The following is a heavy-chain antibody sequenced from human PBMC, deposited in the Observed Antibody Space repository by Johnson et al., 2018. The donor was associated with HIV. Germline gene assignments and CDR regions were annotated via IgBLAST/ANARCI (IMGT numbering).Heavy chain of an antibody. V-gene: IGHV3-30-3*01. D-gene: IGHD2-2*01. Sequence: QVQLVESGGGVVQPGRSLRLSCAASGFTFNTYDMHWVRQAPGKGLEWVAVVSYDGGNKYYADSVKGRFTISRDNYKNTQYLQMNSLRPEDTAVYYCAGGGSTSCSDCFDAFDIWGQGTMVAVSS. CDR3: AGGGSTSCSDCFDAFDI. CDR2: VSYDGGNK. J-gene: IGHJ3*02. CDR1: GFTFNTYD.